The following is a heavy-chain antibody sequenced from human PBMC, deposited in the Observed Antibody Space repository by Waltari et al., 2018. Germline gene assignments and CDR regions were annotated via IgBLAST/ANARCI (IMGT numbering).Heavy chain of an antibody. J-gene: IGHJ1*01. CDR3: ANRGVGNYFKYFRL. CDR1: GEPISDDVSRWTY. V-gene: IGHV4-61*02. Sequence: QVQLQESGPGLVKPTHTLSLTCTVSGEPISDDVSRWTYWTWIRQSAGKGLEWIGQIYSSGAVDDTPSLRSRVTISLDTPKSHFTLKLTSVTAADTAVYYCANRGVGNYFKYFRLWSPGTLVTVSS. D-gene: IGHD1-7*01. CDR2: IYSSGAV.